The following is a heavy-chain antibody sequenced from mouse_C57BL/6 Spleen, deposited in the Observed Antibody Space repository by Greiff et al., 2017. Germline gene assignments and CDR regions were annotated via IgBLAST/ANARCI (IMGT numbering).Heavy chain of an antibody. J-gene: IGHJ1*03. Sequence: VQLKQPGAELVKPGASVKLSCKASGYTFTSYWMHWVKQRPGQGLEWIGMIHPNSGSTNYNEKFKSKATLTVDKSSSTAYMQLSSLTSEDSAVYYCARDDYGSSYGYFEVWGTGTTVTVSS. CDR1: GYTFTSYW. CDR2: IHPNSGST. CDR3: ARDDYGSSYGYFEV. D-gene: IGHD1-1*01. V-gene: IGHV1-64*01.